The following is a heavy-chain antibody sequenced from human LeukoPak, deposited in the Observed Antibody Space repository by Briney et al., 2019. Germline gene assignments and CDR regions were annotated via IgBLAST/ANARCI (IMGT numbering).Heavy chain of an antibody. CDR2: IIPIFGTA. Sequence: SVKVSCKASGGTFSSYAISWVRQAPGQGLEWMGGIIPIFGTANYAQKFQGRVTITADESTSTAYMELSSLRSEDTAVYYCARQLWNYPHADYWGQGTLVTVSS. D-gene: IGHD1-7*01. V-gene: IGHV1-69*01. CDR1: GGTFSSYA. J-gene: IGHJ4*02. CDR3: ARQLWNYPHADY.